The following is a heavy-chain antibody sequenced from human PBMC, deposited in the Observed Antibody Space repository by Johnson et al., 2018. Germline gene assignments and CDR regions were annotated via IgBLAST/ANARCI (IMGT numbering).Heavy chain of an antibody. V-gene: IGHV3-47*02. J-gene: IGHJ3*02. D-gene: IGHD6-6*01. CDR1: GFAFSSYV. CDR3: ARDRIAALDAFDI. CDR2: IGTGGDT. Sequence: VQLVESGGGLVQPVGSLRPSCAASGFAFSSYVLHWVRRAPGKGPEWVSAIGTGGDTYYADSVMGRFTISRDNAKKSLYLQMNSLGAEETAVYYCARDRIAALDAFDIWGQGTMVTVSS.